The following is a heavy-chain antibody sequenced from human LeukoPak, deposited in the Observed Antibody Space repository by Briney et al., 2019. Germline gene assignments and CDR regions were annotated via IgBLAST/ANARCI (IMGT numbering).Heavy chain of an antibody. V-gene: IGHV3-30*18. J-gene: IGHJ4*02. CDR2: ISYDGSNK. CDR1: GFTFSSYG. Sequence: GGSLRLSCAASGFTFSSYGMHWARQAPGKGLEWVAVISYDGSNKYYADSVKGRFTISRDNSKNTLYLQMNSLRAEDTAVYYCAKGSYYYDSSGSSFDYWGQGTLVTVSS. D-gene: IGHD3-22*01. CDR3: AKGSYYYDSSGSSFDY.